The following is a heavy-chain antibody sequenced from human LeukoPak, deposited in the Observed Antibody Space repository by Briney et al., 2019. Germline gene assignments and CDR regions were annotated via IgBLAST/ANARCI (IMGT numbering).Heavy chain of an antibody. CDR1: GFTFDDYA. Sequence: GGSLRLSXAASGFTFDDYAMHWVRQAPGKGLEWVSLISWDGGSTYYADSVKGRFTISRDNSKNSLYLQMYSLRAEDTALYYCAKDGPTYYDFWSGFNYYYYMDVWGKGTTVTVSS. D-gene: IGHD3-3*01. CDR3: AKDGPTYYDFWSGFNYYYYMDV. V-gene: IGHV3-43D*03. CDR2: ISWDGGST. J-gene: IGHJ6*03.